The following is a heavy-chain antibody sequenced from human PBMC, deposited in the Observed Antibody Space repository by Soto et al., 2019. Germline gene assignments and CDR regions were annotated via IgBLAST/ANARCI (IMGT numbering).Heavy chain of an antibody. D-gene: IGHD3-22*01. CDR2: ISYDGSNK. CDR1: GFTFSSYA. Sequence: PGGSLRLSCAASGFTFSSYAMHWVRQAPGKGLEWVAVISYDGSNKYYADSVKGRFTISRDNSKNTLYLQMNSLRAEDTAVFYCAQDTYYHDTSGYYTFDYWGQGAPVTVSS. V-gene: IGHV3-30-3*01. CDR3: AQDTYYHDTSGYYTFDY. J-gene: IGHJ4*02.